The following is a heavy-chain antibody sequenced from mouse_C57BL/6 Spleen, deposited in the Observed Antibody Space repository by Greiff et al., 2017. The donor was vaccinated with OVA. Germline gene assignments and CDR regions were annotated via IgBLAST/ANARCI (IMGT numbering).Heavy chain of an antibody. CDR3: ARHPVVGRGYFDV. CDR1: GYTFTGYW. D-gene: IGHD1-1*01. V-gene: IGHV1-9*01. J-gene: IGHJ1*03. CDR2: ILPGSGST. Sequence: QVQLQQSGAELMKPGASVKLSCKATGYTFTGYWIEWVKQRPGHGLEWIGEILPGSGSTNYNEKFKGQATFTADTSYNTAYMQLRRLTTEDSAIYYCARHPVVGRGYFDVWGTGTTVTVSS.